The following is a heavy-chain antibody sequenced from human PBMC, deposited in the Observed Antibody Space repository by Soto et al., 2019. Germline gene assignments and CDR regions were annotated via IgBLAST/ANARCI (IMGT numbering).Heavy chain of an antibody. J-gene: IGHJ3*02. D-gene: IGHD6-13*01. CDR2: INPSGGST. Sequence: QVQLVQSGAEVKKPGASVKVSCKASGYTFTSYYMHWVRQAPGQGLEWMGIINPSGGSTSYAQKFQGRVTMTRDTSTSTVYMELSSLRSEDTAVYYCARDPLYGGIAGDAFDIWGQGTMVTVSS. CDR1: GYTFTSYY. CDR3: ARDPLYGGIAGDAFDI. V-gene: IGHV1-46*03.